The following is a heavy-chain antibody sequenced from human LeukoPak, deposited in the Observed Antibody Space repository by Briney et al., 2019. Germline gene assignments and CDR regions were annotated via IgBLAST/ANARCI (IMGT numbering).Heavy chain of an antibody. D-gene: IGHD3-9*01. CDR3: ASGWLTQDDS. J-gene: IGHJ4*02. V-gene: IGHV4-34*01. CDR1: GGSFSGYF. Sequence: PSETLPLTCAVYGGSFSGYFWTWIRQPPGKGLEWIGEINHSGSTNYNPSLKSRVTISADTSKSQFSLRLDSVTAADTAVYYCASGWLTQDDSWGQGTLVTVSS. CDR2: INHSGST.